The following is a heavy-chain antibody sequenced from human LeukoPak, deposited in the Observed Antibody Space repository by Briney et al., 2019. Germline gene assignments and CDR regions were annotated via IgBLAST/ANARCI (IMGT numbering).Heavy chain of an antibody. CDR3: ARFGSPYSSARGGWFDP. CDR1: GYTFTSYG. D-gene: IGHD6-19*01. CDR2: ISAYNGNT. V-gene: IGHV1-18*01. J-gene: IGHJ5*02. Sequence: ASVTVSCTASGYTFTSYGISWVRQAPGQGLEWMGWISAYNGNTNYAQKLQGRVTMTTDTSTSTAYMELRSLRSDDTAVYYCARFGSPYSSARGGWFDPWGQGTLVTVSS.